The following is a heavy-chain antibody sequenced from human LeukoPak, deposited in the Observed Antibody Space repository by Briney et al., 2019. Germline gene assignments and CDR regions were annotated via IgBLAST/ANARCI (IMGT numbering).Heavy chain of an antibody. CDR1: GFTFSSYW. Sequence: GGSLRLSCAASGFTFSSYWMQWVRQVPGKGLVWVSRANGDGSTISYADSVKGRLTISRDNAKNTVNLQMNGLRAEDTAVYYCVRGGRYSFGLGDYWGQGTLVTVCS. CDR2: ANGDGSTI. V-gene: IGHV3-74*01. D-gene: IGHD5-18*01. J-gene: IGHJ4*02. CDR3: VRGGRYSFGLGDY.